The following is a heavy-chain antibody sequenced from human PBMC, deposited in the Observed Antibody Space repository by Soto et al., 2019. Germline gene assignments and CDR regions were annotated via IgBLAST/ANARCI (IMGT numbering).Heavy chain of an antibody. V-gene: IGHV4-59*01. Sequence: QVRLQESGPGLVKPSETLSLTCTVSGASTNTYYWAWIRQLPGKGLEWIGYIHNSGTTDYNPSLKSRVTMSVDTSKSQFSLKLSSVTAADTAVYYCARDYGAGSYGIDYWGQGTLVTVSS. CDR1: GASTNTYY. CDR3: ARDYGAGSYGIDY. D-gene: IGHD3-10*01. CDR2: IHNSGTT. J-gene: IGHJ4*02.